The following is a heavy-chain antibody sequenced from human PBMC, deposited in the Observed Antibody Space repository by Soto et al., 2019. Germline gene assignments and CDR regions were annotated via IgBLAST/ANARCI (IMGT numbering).Heavy chain of an antibody. D-gene: IGHD3-10*01. CDR1: GGSISSYY. CDR3: ARCSPNCYGSGRNWFDP. J-gene: IGHJ5*02. CDR2: IYYSGST. Sequence: SETLSLTCTVSGGSISSYYWSWIRQPPGKGLEWIGYIYYSGSTNYNPSLKSRVTISVDTSKNQFSLKLSSVTAADTAVYYFARCSPNCYGSGRNWFDPWGQGTLVTVSS. V-gene: IGHV4-59*01.